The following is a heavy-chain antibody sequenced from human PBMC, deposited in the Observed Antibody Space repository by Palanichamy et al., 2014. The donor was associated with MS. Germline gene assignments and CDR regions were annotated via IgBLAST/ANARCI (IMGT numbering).Heavy chain of an antibody. J-gene: IGHJ4*02. CDR1: GFTFTDAW. CDR3: ATGGGVGAHGTFDH. Sequence: EVQLVESGGGLVKPGGSLRLSCAASGFTFTDAWMNWVRQAPGKGLEWVGRIKSKTDGGATDYAAPVKGRFTFSRDDSKNTLYLQMNSLKTEDTAVYYCATGGGVGAHGTFDHWGQGTLVTVSS. CDR2: IKSKTDGGAT. V-gene: IGHV3-15*07. D-gene: IGHD6-13*01.